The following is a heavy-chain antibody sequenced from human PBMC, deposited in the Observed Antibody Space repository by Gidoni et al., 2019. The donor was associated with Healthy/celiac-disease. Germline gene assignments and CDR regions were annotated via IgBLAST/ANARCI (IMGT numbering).Heavy chain of an antibody. Sequence: MQLVQSGAEVKKTGSSVKVSCKASGYTFTYRYLHWVRQAPGQALEWMGWITPLNGNTNYAQKFQDRVTITRDRSMSTAYMELSSLRSEDTAMYYCASNDKYSSGFDYWGQGTLVTVSS. V-gene: IGHV1-45*02. J-gene: IGHJ4*02. CDR1: GYTFTYRY. CDR2: ITPLNGNT. D-gene: IGHD6-19*01. CDR3: ASNDKYSSGFDY.